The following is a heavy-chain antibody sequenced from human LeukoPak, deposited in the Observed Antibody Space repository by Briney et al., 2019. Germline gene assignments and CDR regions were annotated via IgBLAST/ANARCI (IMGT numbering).Heavy chain of an antibody. D-gene: IGHD5-18*01. CDR1: GFTFSDYY. CDR2: ISSSGSTI. J-gene: IGHJ6*03. Sequence: GGSLRLSCAASGFTFSDYYMSWIRQAPGKGLEWVSYISSSGSTIYYADSVKGRFTISRDNAKNTLYLQMNSLRAEDTAVYYCARTPSRDTAMVTTYYYYYYMDVWGKGTTVTISS. CDR3: ARTPSRDTAMVTTYYYYYYMDV. V-gene: IGHV3-11*04.